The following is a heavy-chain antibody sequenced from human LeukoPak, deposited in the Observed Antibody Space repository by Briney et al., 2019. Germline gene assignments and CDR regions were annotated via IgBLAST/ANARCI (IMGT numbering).Heavy chain of an antibody. CDR1: GFTFSSYW. J-gene: IGHJ4*02. D-gene: IGHD1-1*01. CDR3: ARAPNWKHFDY. Sequence: GSLRLSCAASGFTFSSYWMSWVRQPPGKGLEWIGEIYHSGTANYNPSLKSRVTISVDKSKNQFSLKLSSVTAADTAVYYCARAPNWKHFDYWGQGTLVTVSS. V-gene: IGHV4-4*02. CDR2: IYHSGTA.